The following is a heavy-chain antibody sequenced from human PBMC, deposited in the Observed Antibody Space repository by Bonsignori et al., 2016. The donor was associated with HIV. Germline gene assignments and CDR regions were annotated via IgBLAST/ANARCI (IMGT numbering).Heavy chain of an antibody. CDR3: AKEIGDIREYSSSPAFDY. V-gene: IGHV3-9*01. D-gene: IGHD6-6*01. Sequence: WIRQPPGKGLEWVSGISWNSGSIGYVDSVKGRFTISRDNAKNSLYLQMKSLRVEDTALYYCAKEIGDIREYSSSPAFDYWGQGALVTVSS. CDR2: ISWNSGSI. J-gene: IGHJ4*02.